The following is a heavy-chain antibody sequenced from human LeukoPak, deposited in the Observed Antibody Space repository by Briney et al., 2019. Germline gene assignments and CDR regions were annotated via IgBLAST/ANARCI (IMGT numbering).Heavy chain of an antibody. J-gene: IGHJ6*02. Sequence: PSETPSLTCAVYGGSFSGYYWSWIRQPPGKGLEWIGEINHSGSTNYNPSLKSRVTISVDTSKNQFSLKLSSVTAADTAVYYCASSYCSSTSCYGPVWGQGTTVTVSS. D-gene: IGHD2-2*01. CDR3: ASSYCSSTSCYGPV. CDR1: GGSFSGYY. V-gene: IGHV4-34*01. CDR2: INHSGST.